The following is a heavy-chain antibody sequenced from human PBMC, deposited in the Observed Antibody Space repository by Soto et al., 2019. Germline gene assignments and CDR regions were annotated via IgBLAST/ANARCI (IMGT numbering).Heavy chain of an antibody. D-gene: IGHD3-16*01. CDR3: ARSLSLTGLDS. V-gene: IGHV3-64*01. CDR2: INNNGVIT. J-gene: IGHJ5*01. Sequence: PGGSLRLSCAASGFTFINYDMHWVRQAPGKGLEYVSAINNNGVITYYANSVKGRFTISRDNSRNTLYLQVGSLRADDTALYYRARSLSLTGLDSWGQGTLVTVSS. CDR1: GFTFINYD.